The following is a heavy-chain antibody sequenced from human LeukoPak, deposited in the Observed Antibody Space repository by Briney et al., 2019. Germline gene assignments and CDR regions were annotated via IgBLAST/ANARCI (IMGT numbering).Heavy chain of an antibody. J-gene: IGHJ6*02. CDR3: ARVDQQLVQYYYYYYGMDV. D-gene: IGHD6-13*01. Sequence: GASVKVSCKASGYTFTGYYMHWVRQATGQGLEWMGWMNPNSGNTGYAQKFQGRVTMTRNTSISTAYMELSSLRSEDTAVYYCARVDQQLVQYYYYYYGMDVWGQGTTVTVSS. CDR2: MNPNSGNT. V-gene: IGHV1-8*02. CDR1: GYTFTGYY.